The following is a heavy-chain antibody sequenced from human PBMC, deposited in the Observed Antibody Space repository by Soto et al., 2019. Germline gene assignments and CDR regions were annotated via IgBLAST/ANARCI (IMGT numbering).Heavy chain of an antibody. CDR3: ARRHSGGFFRFFDS. J-gene: IGHJ4*01. CDR2: TGSGTGPG. Sequence: QVQRVQSGTEVKKQGSSVKVSCKDSGGSLSTNPISWVRQAPGQGLEWMGGTGSGTGPGNHAQKFQGRLTVTADKSTSTVYMELTNLSSEYKAVYYCARRHSGGFFRFFDSWGQGTLVTVSS. CDR1: GGSLSTNP. V-gene: IGHV1-69*06. D-gene: IGHD2-15*01.